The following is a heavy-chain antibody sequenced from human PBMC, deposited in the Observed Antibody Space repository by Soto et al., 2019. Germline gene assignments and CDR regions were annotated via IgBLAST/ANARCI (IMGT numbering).Heavy chain of an antibody. CDR1: GFTFSSYA. V-gene: IGHV3-23*01. D-gene: IGHD6-6*01. Sequence: GGSLRLSCAASGFTFSSYAMGWVRQAPGKGLEWVSAISGSGSSTYYADYVKGRFTISRDNSKNTLYLQMNSLRAEDTAVYYCAKDRSSWGPFDYWGQGTLVTVSS. J-gene: IGHJ4*02. CDR3: AKDRSSWGPFDY. CDR2: ISGSGSST.